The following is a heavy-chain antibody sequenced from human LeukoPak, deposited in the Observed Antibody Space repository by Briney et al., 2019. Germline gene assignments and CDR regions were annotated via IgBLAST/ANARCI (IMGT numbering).Heavy chain of an antibody. CDR2: IYPGDSDT. D-gene: IGHD5-12*01. J-gene: IGHJ6*03. CDR3: ARLEVATNPYYYYYMDV. CDR1: GYSFTSYW. Sequence: GESLKISCKGSGYSFTSYWIGWVRQMPGKGLEWMGIIYPGDSDTRYSPSFQGQVTISADKSISTAYLQWSSLKASDTAMYYCARLEVATNPYYYYYMDVWGEGTTVTVSS. V-gene: IGHV5-51*01.